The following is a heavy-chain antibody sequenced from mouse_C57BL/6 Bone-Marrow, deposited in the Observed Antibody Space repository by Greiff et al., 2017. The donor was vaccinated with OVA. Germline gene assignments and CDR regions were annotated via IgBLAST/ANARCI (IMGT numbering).Heavy chain of an antibody. CDR3: ARSRGLRRGYAMDY. J-gene: IGHJ4*01. CDR1: GYTFTSYG. CDR2: IYPRSGNT. D-gene: IGHD2-4*01. V-gene: IGHV1-81*01. Sequence: VQRVESGAELARPGASVKLSCKASGYTFTSYGISWVKQRTGQGLEWIGEIYPRSGNTYYNEKFKGKATLTADKSSSTAYMELRSLTSEDSAVYFGARSRGLRRGYAMDYWGQGTSVTVSS.